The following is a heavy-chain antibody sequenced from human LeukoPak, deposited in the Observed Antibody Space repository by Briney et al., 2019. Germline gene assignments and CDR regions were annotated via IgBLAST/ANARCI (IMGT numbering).Heavy chain of an antibody. CDR1: GFTFSTYW. J-gene: IGHJ4*02. V-gene: IGHV3-7*01. CDR3: ARSLRVAVAASY. Sequence: PGGSLRLSCAASGFTFSTYWMSWVLQAPGKGLQWLANIKQDGSEKYYLDSLKGRFTVSRDNAKNSLYLQMNSLTAEDTAIYYCARSLRVAVAASYWGQGTLVTVSS. CDR2: IKQDGSEK. D-gene: IGHD6-19*01.